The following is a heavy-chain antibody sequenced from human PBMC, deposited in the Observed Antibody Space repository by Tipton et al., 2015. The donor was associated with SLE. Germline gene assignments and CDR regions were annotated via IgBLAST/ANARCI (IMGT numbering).Heavy chain of an antibody. V-gene: IGHV3-30*02. D-gene: IGHD5-12*01. Sequence: GSLRLSCAASGFTFSSYGMYWVRQAPGKGLEWVAFIRYDGSNKYYADSVKGRFTISRDNSKNTLYLQMNSLRAEDTAVYYCARDRGYGYGMDVWGQGTTVTVSS. CDR3: ARDRGYGYGMDV. CDR1: GFTFSSYG. J-gene: IGHJ6*02. CDR2: IRYDGSNK.